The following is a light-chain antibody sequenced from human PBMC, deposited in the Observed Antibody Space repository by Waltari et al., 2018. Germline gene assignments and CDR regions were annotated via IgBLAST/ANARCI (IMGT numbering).Light chain of an antibody. Sequence: SLLPQPPAASGTPRPRITLSSSASNSNGGNNTVTWYQHHPGTAPKLLIYNNNQRPSGFPIRSLASNSATSASLATSGSLSGAEADYYCAGWHDILHGVVFGGGTKLTVL. CDR2: NNN. V-gene: IGLV1-44*01. CDR3: AGWHDILHGVV. CDR1: NSNGGNNT. J-gene: IGLJ2*01.